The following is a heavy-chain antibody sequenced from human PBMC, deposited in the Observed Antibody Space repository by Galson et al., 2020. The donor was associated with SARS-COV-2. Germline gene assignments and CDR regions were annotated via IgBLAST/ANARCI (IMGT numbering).Heavy chain of an antibody. CDR1: RYTFTSNW. CDR3: ARVDPHSGSYLYYFDY. J-gene: IGHJ4*02. D-gene: IGHD1-26*01. CDR2: IYPGDSDT. Sequence: GESLKISCKGSRYTFTSNWIGWLRQMPGKGLEWMGIIYPGDSDTRYSPSFQGQVTISADKSISTAYLQWSSLKASDTAIYYCARVDPHSGSYLYYFDYWGQGTLVTVSS. V-gene: IGHV5-51*01.